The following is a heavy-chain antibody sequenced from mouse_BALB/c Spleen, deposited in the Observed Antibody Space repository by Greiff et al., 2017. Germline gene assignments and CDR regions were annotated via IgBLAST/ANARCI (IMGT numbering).Heavy chain of an antibody. CDR1: GYTFTSYW. V-gene: IGHV1-7*01. Sequence: VKLQESGAELAKPGASVKMSCKASGYTFTSYWMHWVKQRPGQGLEWIGYINPSTGYTEYNQKFKDKATLTADKSSSTAYMQLSSLTSEDSAVYYCARYRYEDYYAMDYWGQGTSVTVSS. D-gene: IGHD2-14*01. CDR2: INPSTGYT. J-gene: IGHJ4*01. CDR3: ARYRYEDYYAMDY.